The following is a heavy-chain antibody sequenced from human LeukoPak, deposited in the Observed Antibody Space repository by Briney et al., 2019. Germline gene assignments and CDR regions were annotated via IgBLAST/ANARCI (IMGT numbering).Heavy chain of an antibody. V-gene: IGHV4-61*02. Sequence: TLSLTCTVSGGSISSGSCYWRWIRQPAGKGLKWIGRIYTSGSTNYNPSLKSRVTISVDTSKNQFSLKLSSVTAADTAVYYCARVSSIVVVPAAIDLWGRGTLVIVSS. CDR3: ARVSSIVVVPAAIDL. J-gene: IGHJ2*01. CDR1: GGSISSGSCY. D-gene: IGHD2-2*01. CDR2: IYTSGST.